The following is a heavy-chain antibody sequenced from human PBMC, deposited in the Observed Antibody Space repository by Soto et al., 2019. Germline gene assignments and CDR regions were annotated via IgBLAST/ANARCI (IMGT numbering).Heavy chain of an antibody. Sequence: GGSLRLSCAASGFTFSSYAMSWVRRAPGKGLEWVSAISGSGGSTYYADSVKGRFTISRDNSKNTLYLQMNSLRAEDTAVYYCAKDGDDILTGYYFIDYWGQGTLVTVSS. V-gene: IGHV3-23*01. CDR3: AKDGDDILTGYYFIDY. CDR2: ISGSGGST. J-gene: IGHJ4*02. D-gene: IGHD3-9*01. CDR1: GFTFSSYA.